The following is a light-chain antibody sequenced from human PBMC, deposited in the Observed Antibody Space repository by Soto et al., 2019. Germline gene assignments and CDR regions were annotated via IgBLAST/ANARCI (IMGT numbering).Light chain of an antibody. Sequence: QSVLTQPPSVSAAPGQKVTISCSGSSSNIGNNYVSWYQQLPGTAPKLLIYDNDKRPSGIPDRFSGSKSGTSATLGITGLQTGNEADYYCGTLDSSLRAHVVFGGGSKLTVL. J-gene: IGLJ2*01. CDR3: GTLDSSLRAHVV. CDR1: SSNIGNNY. V-gene: IGLV1-51*01. CDR2: DND.